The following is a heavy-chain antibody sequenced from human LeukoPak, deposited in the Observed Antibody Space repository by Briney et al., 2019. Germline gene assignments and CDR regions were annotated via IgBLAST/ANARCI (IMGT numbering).Heavy chain of an antibody. V-gene: IGHV3-7*03. Sequence: GGPLRLSCAASGFTFSSYWMNWARQAPGKGLEWVASINHNGNVNYYVDSVKGRFTISRDNAKNSLYLQMSNLRAEDTAVYFCARGGGLDVWGQGATVTVSS. CDR3: ARGGGLDV. CDR1: GFTFSSYW. D-gene: IGHD3-16*01. CDR2: INHNGNVN. J-gene: IGHJ6*02.